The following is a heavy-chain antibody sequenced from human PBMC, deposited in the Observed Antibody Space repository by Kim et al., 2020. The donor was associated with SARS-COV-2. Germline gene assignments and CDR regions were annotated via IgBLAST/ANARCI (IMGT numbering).Heavy chain of an antibody. V-gene: IGHV3-53*01. J-gene: IGHJ6*02. CDR1: GFTVSSNY. CDR2: IYSGGRT. CDR3: ACLVSDYIDSKRYEDYYYYDGMDV. Sequence: GGSLRLSCAASGFTVSSNYMSWVRQAPGKGLEWVSGIYSGGRTYYADSVKGRFTISRDNSKNTLYLQMNSLRAEDTAVYYCACLVSDYIDSKRYEDYYYYDGMDVWGQGTTVTVSS. D-gene: IGHD4-17*01.